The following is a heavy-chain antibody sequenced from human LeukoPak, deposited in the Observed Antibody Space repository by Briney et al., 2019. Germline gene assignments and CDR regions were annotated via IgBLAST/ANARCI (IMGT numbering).Heavy chain of an antibody. CDR1: GFTVSSNY. J-gene: IGHJ4*02. V-gene: IGHV3-53*01. Sequence: GGSLRLSCAASGFTVSSNYMSWVRQAPGKGLEWVSVIYSGGSTYYADSVKGRFTISRDIAKNTLYLQMNSLRAEDTGVYYCAKDHYWSIDYWGRGTLVTVSS. CDR2: IYSGGST. CDR3: AKDHYWSIDY. D-gene: IGHD3-3*01.